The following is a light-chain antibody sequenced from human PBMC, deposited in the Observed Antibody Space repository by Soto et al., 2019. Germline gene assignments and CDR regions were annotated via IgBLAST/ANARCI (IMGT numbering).Light chain of an antibody. J-gene: IGLJ2*01. Sequence: QSALTQPPSASGSPGQSVTISCTGTSSDVGSYNYVSWYQQHPGKAPKLMIYEVSQRPSGVPDRFSGSKSGNTASLTVSGLQAEDEAYYYCSSYAGSKNLVFGGGTKLTVL. CDR3: SSYAGSKNLV. V-gene: IGLV2-8*01. CDR1: SSDVGSYNY. CDR2: EVS.